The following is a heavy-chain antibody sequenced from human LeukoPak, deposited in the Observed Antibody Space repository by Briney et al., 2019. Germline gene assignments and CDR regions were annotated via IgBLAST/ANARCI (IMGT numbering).Heavy chain of an antibody. D-gene: IGHD3-22*01. J-gene: IGHJ5*02. CDR1: GFTFSSYW. CDR3: ARESWYYDSSGYFSWFDP. Sequence: GGSLRLSCAASGFTFSSYWMHWVRQAPGKGLVWVSRINSDWSSTSYADSVKGRFTISRDNAKNTLYLQMSSLRAEDTAVYYCARESWYYDSSGYFSWFDPWGQGTLVTVSS. V-gene: IGHV3-74*01. CDR2: INSDWSST.